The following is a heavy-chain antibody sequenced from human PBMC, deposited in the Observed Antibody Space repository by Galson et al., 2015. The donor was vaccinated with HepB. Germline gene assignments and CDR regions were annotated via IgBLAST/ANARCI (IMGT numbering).Heavy chain of an antibody. CDR1: GFTFSSYG. V-gene: IGHV3-33*01. CDR3: ARDRAAYYIEYYFDY. Sequence: SLRLSCAASGFTFSSYGMHWVRQAPGKGLEWVAVIWYDGSNKYYADSVKGRFTISRDNSKNTLYLQMNSLRAEDTAVYYCARDRAAYYIEYYFDYWGQGTLVTVSS. CDR2: IWYDGSNK. D-gene: IGHD3-10*01. J-gene: IGHJ4*02.